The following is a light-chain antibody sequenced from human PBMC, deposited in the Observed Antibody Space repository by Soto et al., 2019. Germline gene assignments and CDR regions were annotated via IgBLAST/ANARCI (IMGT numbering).Light chain of an antibody. CDR3: QHRNNWPLT. J-gene: IGKJ4*01. Sequence: IVLTQSPATLSVSPGETATLSCRASENINTYLAWYQQKPGQAPKLLIYDASNRATGIPARFSASESGTDFTLTIRSLEPEDFAVYYCQHRNNWPLTFGGGTKVEIK. CDR1: ENINTY. V-gene: IGKV3-11*01. CDR2: DAS.